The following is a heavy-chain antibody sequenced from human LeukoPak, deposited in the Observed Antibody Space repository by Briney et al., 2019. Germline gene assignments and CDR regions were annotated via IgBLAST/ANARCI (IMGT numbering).Heavy chain of an antibody. CDR3: AGRYCSSTSCYRGALNWFDP. J-gene: IGHJ5*02. CDR1: GGSISSYY. Sequence: PSETLSLTCTVSGGSISSYYWSWIRQPAGKGLEWIGRIYTSGSTNYNPSLKSRVTMSVDTSKNQFSLKLSSVTAADTAVYYCAGRYCSSTSCYRGALNWFDPWGQGTLVTVSS. D-gene: IGHD2-2*01. V-gene: IGHV4-4*07. CDR2: IYTSGST.